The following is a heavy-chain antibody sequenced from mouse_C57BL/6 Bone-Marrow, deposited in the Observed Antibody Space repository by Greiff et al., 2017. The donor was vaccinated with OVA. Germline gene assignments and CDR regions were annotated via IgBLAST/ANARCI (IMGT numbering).Heavy chain of an antibody. CDR2: ISSGSSTI. V-gene: IGHV5-17*01. CDR1: GFTFSDYG. CDR3: ARNYGSSLDY. D-gene: IGHD1-1*01. Sequence: EVMLVESGGGLVKPAGSLKLSCAASGFTFSDYGMHWVRQAPERGLEWVAYISSGSSTIYYADTVKGRFTISRDNAKNTLFLQMTSLRSEDTAMYYCARNYGSSLDYWGQGTTLTVSS. J-gene: IGHJ2*01.